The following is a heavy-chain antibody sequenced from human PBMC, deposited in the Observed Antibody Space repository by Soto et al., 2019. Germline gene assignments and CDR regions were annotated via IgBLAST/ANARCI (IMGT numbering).Heavy chain of an antibody. Sequence: GGSLRLSCAASGFTFSSYAMSWVRQAPGKGLEWVSAISGSGGSTYYADSVKGRFTISRDNSKNTLYLQMNSLRAEDTAVYYCAKTRYSKRRAAAGTGYYFDYWGQGTLVTVSS. CDR1: GFTFSSYA. V-gene: IGHV3-23*01. CDR3: AKTRYSKRRAAAGTGYYFDY. D-gene: IGHD6-13*01. J-gene: IGHJ4*02. CDR2: ISGSGGST.